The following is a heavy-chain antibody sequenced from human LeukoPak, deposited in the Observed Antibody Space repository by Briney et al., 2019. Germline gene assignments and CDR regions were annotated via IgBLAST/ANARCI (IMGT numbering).Heavy chain of an antibody. Sequence: AASLKISCKGSGYSFTSYWIGWVRPMPGQGLEWTGIIYTCDSDTRYSPSFPGQLTVSADKDISTAYLQWSSLKASDTAMYYCARGLYGDYVSTYNWFDPWGQGTLVTVSS. V-gene: IGHV5-51*01. CDR2: IYTCDSDT. J-gene: IGHJ5*02. CDR3: ARGLYGDYVSTYNWFDP. D-gene: IGHD4-17*01. CDR1: GYSFTSYW.